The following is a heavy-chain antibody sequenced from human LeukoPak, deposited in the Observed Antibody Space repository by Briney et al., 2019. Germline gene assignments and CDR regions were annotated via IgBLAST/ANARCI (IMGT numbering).Heavy chain of an antibody. CDR3: ARSSIAATGYYFDY. Sequence: SETLSLTCTVSGGSISSYYWSWIRQPAGKGLEWIGRIYTSGSTNYNPSLKSRVTMSIDTSKKQFSLKLNSVTAADTAVYYCARSSIAATGYYFDYWGQGTLVTVSS. D-gene: IGHD6-6*01. V-gene: IGHV4-4*07. CDR1: GGSISSYY. J-gene: IGHJ4*02. CDR2: IYTSGST.